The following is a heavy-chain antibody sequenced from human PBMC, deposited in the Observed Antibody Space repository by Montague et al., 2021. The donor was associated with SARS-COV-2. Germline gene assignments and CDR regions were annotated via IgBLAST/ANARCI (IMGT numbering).Heavy chain of an antibody. CDR2: IYYSGST. CDR1: GGAMSSYY. V-gene: IGHV4-59*08. Sequence: SETLSLTCTVSGGAMSSYYWSWIRQPPGKGLEWIGYIYYSGSTNYNPSLKSRVTISVDTSKIQFSLKLSSVTAADTAAYYCARHGCSSARHRCGFDPWGQGTLVTVSS. D-gene: IGHD2-2*01. J-gene: IGHJ5*02. CDR3: ARHGCSSARHRCGFDP.